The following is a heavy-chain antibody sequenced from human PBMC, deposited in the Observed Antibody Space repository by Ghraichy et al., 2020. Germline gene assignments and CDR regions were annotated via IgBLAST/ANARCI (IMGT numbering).Heavy chain of an antibody. J-gene: IGHJ6*02. Sequence: SQTLSLTCAVYGGSFSGYYWSWIRQPPGKGLEWIGEINHSGSTNYNPSLKSRVTISVDTSKNQFSLKLSSVTAADTAVYYCARASYYGSGSYYNYYYGMDVWGQGTTVTVSS. CDR1: GGSFSGYY. D-gene: IGHD3-10*01. V-gene: IGHV4-34*01. CDR3: ARASYYGSGSYYNYYYGMDV. CDR2: INHSGST.